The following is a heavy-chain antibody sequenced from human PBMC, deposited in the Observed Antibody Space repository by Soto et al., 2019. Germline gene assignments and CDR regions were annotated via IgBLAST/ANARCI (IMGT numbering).Heavy chain of an antibody. V-gene: IGHV4-59*01. Sequence: QVQLQESGPGLVKPSETLSLTCTVSGDSITSYYWSWIRQPPGKALEWIGYIYYSGSTDNNPSLKSRVTISLDPAKKQFSLKLKSVTAADTAVYYCARDLGIVSGPFDAWGQGTMVTVSA. CDR2: IYYSGST. D-gene: IGHD2-15*01. CDR1: GDSITSYY. J-gene: IGHJ3*01. CDR3: ARDLGIVSGPFDA.